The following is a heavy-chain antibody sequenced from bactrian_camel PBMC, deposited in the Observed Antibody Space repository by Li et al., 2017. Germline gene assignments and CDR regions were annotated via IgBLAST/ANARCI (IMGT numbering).Heavy chain of an antibody. J-gene: IGHJ4*01. CDR3: AAAIGRTSLTYPLRDYEYQY. CDR2: ICSGTT. V-gene: IGHV3S67*01. CDR1: LNTDSRYC. D-gene: IGHD7*01. Sequence: VQLVESGGGLVQPGGSLTLSCATSLNTDSRYCLGWIRQVPGKEREGVAYICSGTTRYADSVKGRFTISEDTSENTVHLQMNSLNVNDTAVYYCAAAIGRTSLTYPLRDYEYQYWGQGTQVTVS.